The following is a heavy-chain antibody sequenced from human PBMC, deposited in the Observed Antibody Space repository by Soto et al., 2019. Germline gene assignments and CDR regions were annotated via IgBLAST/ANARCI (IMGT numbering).Heavy chain of an antibody. CDR2: IIPIFGTA. CDR3: ARDVNYYDSSGPTGYYYGMDV. CDR1: GGTFSSYA. J-gene: IGHJ6*02. Sequence: ASVKVSCKASGGTFSSYAISWVRQAPGQGLEWMGGIIPIFGTANYAQKFQGRVTITADESTSTAYMELSSLRSEDTAVYYCARDVNYYDSSGPTGYYYGMDVWGQGTTVTVSS. V-gene: IGHV1-69*13. D-gene: IGHD3-22*01.